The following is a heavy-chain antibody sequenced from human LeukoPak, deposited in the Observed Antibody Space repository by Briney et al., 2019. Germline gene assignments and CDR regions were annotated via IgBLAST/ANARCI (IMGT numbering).Heavy chain of an antibody. V-gene: IGHV1-18*01. J-gene: IGHJ4*01. CDR2: ISPYSGNT. CDR3: ARDLEPAPRCKSGGNCYALY. CDR1: GYTFRNYG. Sequence: ASVNISCKASGYTFRNYGITWVRQAPGQGLEWMGWISPYSGNTMFAQKHQGRVALTADASTTTAYMELRSLRSDDTAVYYCARDLEPAPRCKSGGNCYALYWGHGTLVTVSS. D-gene: IGHD2-15*01.